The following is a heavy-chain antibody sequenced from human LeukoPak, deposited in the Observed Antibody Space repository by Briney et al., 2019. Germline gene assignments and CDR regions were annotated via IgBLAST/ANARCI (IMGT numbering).Heavy chain of an antibody. V-gene: IGHV4-4*08. D-gene: IGHD3-10*01. CDR2: ISTSGST. J-gene: IGHJ4*02. CDR3: ARLQVDYYGSVPFDC. CDR1: VASISNYY. Sequence: SETLSLTCAVSVASISNYYWSWIRQAPGKGLEWIGYISTSGSTNYNPSLKSRVTISVDTSKNQFSLNLSSVTAADTAVYYCARLQVDYYGSVPFDCWGQGALVTVSS.